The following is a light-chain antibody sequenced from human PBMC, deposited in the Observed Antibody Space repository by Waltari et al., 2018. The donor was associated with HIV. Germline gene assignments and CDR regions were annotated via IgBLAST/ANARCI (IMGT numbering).Light chain of an antibody. Sequence: QSALTQPASVSGSPGQSITISCTGTSNDVGGYKFVSWYQQHPGQAPKLIIYEVSNRPSGVSNRFSGSKSGNTASLTISGLQAEDEADYYCTAHTSTSTWVFGGGTKLTVL. CDR2: EVS. CDR3: TAHTSTSTWV. V-gene: IGLV2-14*01. J-gene: IGLJ3*02. CDR1: SNDVGGYKF.